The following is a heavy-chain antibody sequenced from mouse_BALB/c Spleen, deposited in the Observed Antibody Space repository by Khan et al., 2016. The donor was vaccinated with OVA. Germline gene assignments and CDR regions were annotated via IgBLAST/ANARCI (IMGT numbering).Heavy chain of an antibody. CDR2: IWGDGST. Sequence: QVQLKESGPGLVAPSQSLSITCTVSGFSLTDYGVNWVRQPPGKGLEWLGMIWGDGSTDYNSALKSRLSISKDNSKSQVFLKMKSLQTDDTARYYCARELRLGGFAYWGQGTLVTVSA. D-gene: IGHD1-2*01. CDR1: GFSLTDYG. V-gene: IGHV2-6-7*01. CDR3: ARELRLGGFAY. J-gene: IGHJ3*01.